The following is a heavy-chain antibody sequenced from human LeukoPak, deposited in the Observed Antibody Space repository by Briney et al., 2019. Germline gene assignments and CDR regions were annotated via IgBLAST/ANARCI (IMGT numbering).Heavy chain of an antibody. CDR1: GFTFSSYW. CDR2: IKQDGSEK. Sequence: GGSLRLSCAASGFTFSSYWTSWVRQAPGKGLEWVANIKQDGSEKYYVDSVKGRFTVSRDNAKNSLYLQISSLRAEDTAVYFCARVGLQLWFEAAIDYWGQGTLVTVSS. CDR3: ARVGLQLWFEAAIDY. D-gene: IGHD5-18*01. V-gene: IGHV3-7*01. J-gene: IGHJ4*02.